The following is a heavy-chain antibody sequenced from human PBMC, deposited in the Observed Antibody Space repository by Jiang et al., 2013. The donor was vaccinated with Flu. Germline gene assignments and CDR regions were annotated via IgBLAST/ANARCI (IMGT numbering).Heavy chain of an antibody. Sequence: SGAEVKKPGSSVKVSCKASGGTFSSYAISWVRQAPGQGLEWMGGIIPILGGSTSYAQKFQGRVTITADKSTSTAYMELSSLRSEDTAVYYCARGRGTAMVIPTIFDYWGQGTLVTVSS. V-gene: IGHV1-69*04. J-gene: IGHJ4*02. CDR3: ARGRGTAMVIPTIFDY. D-gene: IGHD5-18*01. CDR2: IIPILGGST. CDR1: GGTFSSYA.